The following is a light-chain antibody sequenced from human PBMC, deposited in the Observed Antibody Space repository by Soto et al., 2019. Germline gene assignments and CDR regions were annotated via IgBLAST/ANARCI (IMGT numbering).Light chain of an antibody. CDR1: QSVSSSF. V-gene: IGKV3-20*01. CDR3: QQYVTSPCA. J-gene: IGKJ1*01. Sequence: EIVLTQSPGTLSLSPGERATLSCRASQSVSSSFLAWYQQKPGQAPRLLIYGASNRATGIPDRFSGSGSGTDFTLTIIRLDPEVFAVYYCQQYVTSPCAFGQGTKVAIE. CDR2: GAS.